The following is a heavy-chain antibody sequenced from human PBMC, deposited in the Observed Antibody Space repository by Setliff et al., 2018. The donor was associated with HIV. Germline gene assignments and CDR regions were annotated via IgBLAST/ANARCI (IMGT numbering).Heavy chain of an antibody. CDR2: MFRTGTS. CDR3: ATVDGTRYLDY. D-gene: IGHD1-1*01. J-gene: IGHJ4*02. V-gene: IGHV4-38-2*01. CDR1: GYSIRSGYY. Sequence: PSETLSLTCAVSGYSIRSGYYWGWIRQSPGKGLEWIGTMFRTGTSYYNPSLTRRVTISQDTSKNQFSLELTSVTAADTAVYYCATVDGTRYLDYWGQGKLVTVS.